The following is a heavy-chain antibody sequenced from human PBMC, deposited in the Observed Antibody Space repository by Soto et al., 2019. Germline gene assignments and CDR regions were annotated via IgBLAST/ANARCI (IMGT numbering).Heavy chain of an antibody. Sequence: QVQLVESGGGLVKPGGSLRLSCAASGFTFSDYFMTWIRQAPGKGLEWVSFISSSGSTIYYTASVKGRFTISRDNAKNSLYLQMNSLRAEEDTAVYYCAKGYYSGYDFFAYWGQGTLVTVSS. CDR1: GFTFSDYF. D-gene: IGHD5-12*01. V-gene: IGHV3-11*01. J-gene: IGHJ4*02. CDR2: ISSSGSTI. CDR3: AKGYYSGYDFFAY.